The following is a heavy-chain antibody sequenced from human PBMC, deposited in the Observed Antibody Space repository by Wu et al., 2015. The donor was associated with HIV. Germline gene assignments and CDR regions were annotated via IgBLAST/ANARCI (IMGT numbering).Heavy chain of an antibody. J-gene: IGHJ3*02. CDR1: GYTLTELS. CDR3: ATVGWNQWPTLQDAFDI. V-gene: IGHV1-24*01. CDR2: FDPEDGET. D-gene: IGHD6-19*01. Sequence: QVQLVQSGAEVKKPGASVKVSCKVSGYTLTELSMHWVRQAPGKGLEWMGGFDPEDGETVYAQKFQGRVTMTEDTSTDTAYMELSSLRSEDTAVYYCATVGWNQWPTLQDAFDIWGQGTMVTVSS.